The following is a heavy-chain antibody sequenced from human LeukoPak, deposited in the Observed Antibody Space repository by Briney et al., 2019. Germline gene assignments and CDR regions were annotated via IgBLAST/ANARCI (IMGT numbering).Heavy chain of an antibody. CDR3: ARGPYSYDNSGAFGI. CDR1: GDSISSGDYY. V-gene: IGHV4-61*02. D-gene: IGHD3-22*01. Sequence: PSETLSLTCTVSGDSISSGDYYWSWIRQPAGKGLEWIGRISSSGSTNYNPSFKSRVTISVDTSKNQFSLKLSSVTAADTAVYFCARGPYSYDNSGAFGIWGQGTMVTVSS. CDR2: ISSSGST. J-gene: IGHJ3*02.